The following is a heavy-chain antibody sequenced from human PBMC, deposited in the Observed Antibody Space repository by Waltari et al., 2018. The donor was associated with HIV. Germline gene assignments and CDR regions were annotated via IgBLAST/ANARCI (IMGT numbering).Heavy chain of an antibody. Sequence: QVQLVQSGSELRTPGPSVILSCKASGYSFTDYSLNWVRQAPGQGLEWMGWINTNTGKPSYDQAFTGRFVFSLDTSVSTAFLQINSLKTEDTAVYYCARLNLKRGYFPSFWGQGTLVTVSS. J-gene: IGHJ4*02. CDR3: ARLNLKRGYFPSF. CDR2: INTNTGKP. D-gene: IGHD3-22*01. V-gene: IGHV7-4-1*02. CDR1: GYSFTDYS.